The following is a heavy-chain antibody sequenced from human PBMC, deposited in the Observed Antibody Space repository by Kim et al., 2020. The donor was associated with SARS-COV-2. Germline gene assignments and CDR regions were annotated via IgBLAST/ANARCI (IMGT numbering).Heavy chain of an antibody. J-gene: IGHJ4*02. CDR1: GYTFTGHY. Sequence: ASVKVSCKASGYTFTGHYIHWVRQAPGQGPEWMGRINPNSGDTDYAQNFQGRVTMTRDTSITTAYMELSSLRSDDTAVYFCARGPGGNRFGASHSDYWGQGSLITVYS. D-gene: IGHD2-15*01. V-gene: IGHV1-2*06. CDR3: ARGPGGNRFGASHSDY. CDR2: INPNSGDT.